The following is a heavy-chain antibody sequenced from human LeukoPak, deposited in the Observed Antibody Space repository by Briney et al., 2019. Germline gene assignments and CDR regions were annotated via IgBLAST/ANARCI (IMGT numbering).Heavy chain of an antibody. CDR2: ISGSGGST. J-gene: IGHJ4*02. D-gene: IGHD3-10*01. CDR1: GFTFSSYA. Sequence: PGGSLRLSCAASGFTFSSYAMSWVRQAPGKALEWVSAISGSGGSTYYADSVKGRFTISRDNSKNTLYLQMNSLRAEDTAVYYCAKDFSRSVYGSAPYWGQGTLVTVSS. CDR3: AKDFSRSVYGSAPY. V-gene: IGHV3-23*01.